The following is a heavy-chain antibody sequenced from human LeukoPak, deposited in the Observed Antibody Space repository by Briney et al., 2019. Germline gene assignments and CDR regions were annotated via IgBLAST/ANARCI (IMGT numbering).Heavy chain of an antibody. V-gene: IGHV4-34*01. CDR2: INHSGST. CDR1: GGSFSGYY. CDR3: ASYSSSGAVDY. D-gene: IGHD6-6*01. J-gene: IGHJ4*02. Sequence: KPSETLSLTCAVYGGSFSGYYWSWIRQPPGKGLEWIGEINHSGSTNYNPSLKSRVTISVDTSKNQFSLKLSSVTAADTAVYYCASYSSSGAVDYWGQGTLVTVSS.